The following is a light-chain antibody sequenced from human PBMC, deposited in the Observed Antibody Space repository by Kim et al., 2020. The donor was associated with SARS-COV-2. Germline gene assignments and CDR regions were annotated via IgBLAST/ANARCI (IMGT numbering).Light chain of an antibody. CDR3: QQRSNWPPIT. CDR2: EAS. Sequence: PGERATLSCRASQIVSSYLAWYQQKPGQAPRLLIYEASNRATGIPARFSGSESGTDFTLTISSLEPEDFAVYYSQQRSNWPPITFGQGTRLEIK. J-gene: IGKJ5*01. CDR1: QIVSSY. V-gene: IGKV3-11*01.